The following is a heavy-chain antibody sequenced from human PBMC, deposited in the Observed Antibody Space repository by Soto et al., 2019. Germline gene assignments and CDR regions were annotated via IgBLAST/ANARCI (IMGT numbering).Heavy chain of an antibody. J-gene: IGHJ4*02. D-gene: IGHD6-19*01. Sequence: QVHLVQSGAEVKKPGSSVKVSCKASGGPFSNYAISWVRQAPGQGLEWLGGIVPVFRTPNYADKFQGRLTVTADESTSTAYMELSSLTSDDTAMYFCARDARRGQWLVPPGFDFWGQGILVIVSS. V-gene: IGHV1-69*01. CDR2: IVPVFRTP. CDR3: ARDARRGQWLVPPGFDF. CDR1: GGPFSNYA.